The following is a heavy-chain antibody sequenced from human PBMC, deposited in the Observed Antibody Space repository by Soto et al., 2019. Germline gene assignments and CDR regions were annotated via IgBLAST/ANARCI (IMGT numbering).Heavy chain of an antibody. J-gene: IGHJ4*02. CDR3: AGARVHPFSSSWYRGDY. D-gene: IGHD6-13*01. CDR2: IIPIFGTA. CDR1: GGTFSSYA. V-gene: IGHV1-69*01. Sequence: QVQLVQSGAEVKKPGSSVKVSCKASGGTFSSYAISWVRQAPGQGLEWMGVIIPIFGTANYAQKFQGRVTITADDATSTAYMELSSLRSEDTAVYYCAGARVHPFSSSWYRGDYWGQGTLVTGSS.